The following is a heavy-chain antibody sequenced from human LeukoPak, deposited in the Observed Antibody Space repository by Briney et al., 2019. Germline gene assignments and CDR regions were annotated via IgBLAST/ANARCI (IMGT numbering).Heavy chain of an antibody. J-gene: IGHJ4*02. CDR2: IWYDGSNK. CDR1: GFTFSSYG. CDR3: ARDLPTVNFDPTLNPGDY. V-gene: IGHV3-33*01. Sequence: GALRLSCAASGFTFSSYGMHWVRQAPGKGLEWVAIIWYDGSNKYYADSVKGRFTISRGNSKNTLYLQMNSLRAEDTAVHYCARDLPTVNFDPTLNPGDYWGQGTLVTVSS. D-gene: IGHD3-9*01.